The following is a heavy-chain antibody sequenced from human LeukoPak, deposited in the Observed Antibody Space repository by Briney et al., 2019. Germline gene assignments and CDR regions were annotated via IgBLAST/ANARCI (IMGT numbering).Heavy chain of an antibody. J-gene: IGHJ5*02. Sequence: GGSLRLSCAASGFTFSSYAMSWVRQAPGKGLEWVSAMSGSGGSTYYADSVKGRFTISRDNSKNTLYLQMNSLRAEDTAVYYCAKDGKGAHSPRWFDPWGQGTLVTVSS. CDR2: MSGSGGST. D-gene: IGHD1-26*01. CDR1: GFTFSSYA. CDR3: AKDGKGAHSPRWFDP. V-gene: IGHV3-23*01.